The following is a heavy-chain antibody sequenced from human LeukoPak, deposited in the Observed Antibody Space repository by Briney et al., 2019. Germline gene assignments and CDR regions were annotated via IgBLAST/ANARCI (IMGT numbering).Heavy chain of an antibody. CDR1: GGSISSSSYY. CDR2: IYYSGST. J-gene: IGHJ4*02. CDR3: ARIQLWFGPIDY. V-gene: IGHV4-39*01. D-gene: IGHD5-18*01. Sequence: SETLSLTCTVSGGSISSSSYYWGWIRQPPGKGRGWIGSIYYSGSTYYNPSLKSRVTISVDTSKNQFSLKLSSVTAADTAVYYCARIQLWFGPIDYWGQGTLVTVSS.